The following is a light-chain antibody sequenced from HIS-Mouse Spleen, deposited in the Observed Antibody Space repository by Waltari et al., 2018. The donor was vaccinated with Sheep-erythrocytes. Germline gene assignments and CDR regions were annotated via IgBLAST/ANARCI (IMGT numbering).Light chain of an antibody. CDR2: EVS. J-gene: IGLJ3*02. Sequence: QSALTQPPSASGSPGQSVTISCTGTSRDVGGYNYVSLYQQHPGKAPKLMIYEVSKRPSGVPDRFSGSKSGNTASLTVSGLQAEDEADYYCSSYAGSNNWVFGGGTKLTVL. V-gene: IGLV2-8*01. CDR1: SRDVGGYNY. CDR3: SSYAGSNNWV.